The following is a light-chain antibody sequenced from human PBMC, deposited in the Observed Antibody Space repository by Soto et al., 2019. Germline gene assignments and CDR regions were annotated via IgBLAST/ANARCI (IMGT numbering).Light chain of an antibody. CDR1: SIDVGGYNY. CDR3: SSYAGSNNVV. J-gene: IGLJ2*01. CDR2: EVS. V-gene: IGLV2-8*01. Sequence: QSVLTQPPSASGSPGQSVTISCTGTSIDVGGYNYVSWYQQHPGKAPKLMIYEVSKRPSGVPARFSGSKSGNTASLTVSGLQAEDEADYYCSSYAGSNNVVFGGGTKVTVL.